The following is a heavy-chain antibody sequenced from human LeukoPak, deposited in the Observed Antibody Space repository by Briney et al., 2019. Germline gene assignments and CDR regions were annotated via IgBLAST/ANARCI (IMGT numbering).Heavy chain of an antibody. J-gene: IGHJ4*02. Sequence: GGSLKLSCAASGFTLSASAVHWVRQASGKGLEWIGRIRSKANNYATAYAGSLKGRFTVSRDDSKNTAYLQMNSLKTEDSAVYFCARDSSSEGPLDYWGQGTLVAVSS. CDR1: GFTLSASA. CDR3: ARDSSSEGPLDY. CDR2: IRSKANNYAT. V-gene: IGHV3-73*01. D-gene: IGHD6-6*01.